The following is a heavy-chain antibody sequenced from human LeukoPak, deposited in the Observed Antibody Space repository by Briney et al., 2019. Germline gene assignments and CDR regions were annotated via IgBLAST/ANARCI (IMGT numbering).Heavy chain of an antibody. V-gene: IGHV5-51*01. CDR1: GDRFTSYW. CDR2: IFPGDSDT. J-gene: IGHJ5*02. CDR3: ARRPLHSQNWLAP. Sequence: GESLKISCKGYGDRFTSYWVAWVRQMPGKGLEWMGIIFPGDSDTRYCPSIQGQVTISVDRSISTAYLQWSSLKASDTAIYYCARRPLHSQNWLAPWGQGTLVTVSS.